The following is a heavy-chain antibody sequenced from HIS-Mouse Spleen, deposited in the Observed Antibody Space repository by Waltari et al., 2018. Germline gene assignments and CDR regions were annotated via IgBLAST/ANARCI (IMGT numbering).Heavy chain of an antibody. J-gene: IGHJ4*02. CDR1: GGTFSSYA. CDR3: ARAHEYCGGDCWGY. CDR2: IIPSLGIA. Sequence: QVQLVQSGAEVKKPGSSVKVSCKASGGTFSSYAISWVRQAPGQGLEWMGRIIPSLGIANYAQKFQGRGTITADKSTSTAYMERSSLRSEDTAVYYCARAHEYCGGDCWGYWGQGTLVTVSS. D-gene: IGHD2-21*02. V-gene: IGHV1-69*04.